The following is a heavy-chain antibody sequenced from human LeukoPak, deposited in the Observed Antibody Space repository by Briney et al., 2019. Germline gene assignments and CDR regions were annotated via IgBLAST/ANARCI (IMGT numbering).Heavy chain of an antibody. CDR2: ISGSDDGT. Sequence: HPGRSLRLSCAASGFTFDDYAMHWVRQAPGKGLEWVSAISGSDDGTYYADSVKGRFTISRDNSRNTLYLQMNTLRAEDTAVYFCAKSPVSSCRGSFCYPFDYWGQGNLVTVSS. CDR3: AKSPVSSCRGSFCYPFDY. V-gene: IGHV3-23*01. D-gene: IGHD2-15*01. CDR1: GFTFDDYA. J-gene: IGHJ4*02.